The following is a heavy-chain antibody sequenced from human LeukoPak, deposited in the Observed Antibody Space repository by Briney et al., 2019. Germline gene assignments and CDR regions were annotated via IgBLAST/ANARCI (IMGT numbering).Heavy chain of an antibody. V-gene: IGHV4-30-2*01. Sequence: SETLSLTCAVSGGSISSGGYSWSWIRQPPGKGLEWIGYIYHSGSTYYNPSLKSRVTISVDRSKNQFSLKLSSVTAADTAVYYRARARWELNAFDIWGQGTMVTVSS. CDR1: GGSISSGGYS. J-gene: IGHJ3*02. D-gene: IGHD1-26*01. CDR2: IYHSGST. CDR3: ARARWELNAFDI.